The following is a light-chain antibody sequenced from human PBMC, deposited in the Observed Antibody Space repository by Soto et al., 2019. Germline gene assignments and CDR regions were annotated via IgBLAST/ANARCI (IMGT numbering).Light chain of an antibody. CDR2: DAS. CDR1: QGISNY. V-gene: IGKV1-27*01. CDR3: QKYNSA. Sequence: DIPMTQSPSSLSASVGDRVTITCRASQGISNYLAWYQQKPGKVPKLLIYDASTLHSGVPSRFSGSASGTDFTLTISSLQPEDVATYYCQKYNSAFGGGTRVEIK. J-gene: IGKJ4*01.